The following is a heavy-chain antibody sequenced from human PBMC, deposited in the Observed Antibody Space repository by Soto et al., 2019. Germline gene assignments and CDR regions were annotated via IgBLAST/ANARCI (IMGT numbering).Heavy chain of an antibody. CDR2: ISGSGGST. D-gene: IGHD6-13*01. V-gene: IGHV3-23*01. Sequence: EVQLLESGGGLVQPGGSLRLSCAASGFTFSSYAMSWVRQAPGKGLEWVSAISGSGGSTYYADSVKGRFTISRDNPKNTLYLQMNSLRAEDTAVYYCAKDLEYPGSWSPFDYWGQGTLVTVSS. J-gene: IGHJ4*02. CDR1: GFTFSSYA. CDR3: AKDLEYPGSWSPFDY.